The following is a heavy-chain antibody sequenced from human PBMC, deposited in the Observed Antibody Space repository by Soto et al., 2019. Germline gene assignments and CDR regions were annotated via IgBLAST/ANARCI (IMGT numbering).Heavy chain of an antibody. V-gene: IGHV1-18*01. CDR1: GYTFTSYG. D-gene: IGHD4-17*01. CDR3: AAVTTGDYYYYGMDV. Sequence: ASVKVSCKASGYTFTSYGISWVRQAPGQGLEWMGWISAYNGNTNYAQKLQGRVTMTTDTSTSTAYMELRSLRSDDTAVYYCAAVTTGDYYYYGMDVWAQGTTLTVSS. J-gene: IGHJ6*02. CDR2: ISAYNGNT.